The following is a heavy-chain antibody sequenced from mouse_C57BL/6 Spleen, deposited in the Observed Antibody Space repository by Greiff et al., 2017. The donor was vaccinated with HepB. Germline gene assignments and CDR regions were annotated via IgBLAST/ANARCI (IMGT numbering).Heavy chain of an antibody. CDR2: IDPSDSYT. J-gene: IGHJ3*01. CDR1: GYTFTSYW. V-gene: IGHV1-69*01. Sequence: QVQLQQPGAELVMPGASVKLSCKASGYTFTSYWMHWVKQRPGQGLEWIGEIDPSDSYTNYNQKFKGKSTLTVDKSSSTAYMQLSSLTSEDSAVYYCARGANWSWFAYWGQGTLVTVSA. CDR3: ARGANWSWFAY. D-gene: IGHD4-1*01.